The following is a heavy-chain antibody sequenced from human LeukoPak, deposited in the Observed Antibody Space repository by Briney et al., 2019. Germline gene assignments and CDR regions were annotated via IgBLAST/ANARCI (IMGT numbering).Heavy chain of an antibody. CDR3: ARCSRSSTDCYSEFDI. V-gene: IGHV3-20*04. CDR2: INWNGDST. D-gene: IGHD2-2*02. CDR1: GFTFSSYA. Sequence: GGSLRLSCAASGFTFSSYAMSWVRQAPGKGLEWVSAINWNGDSTGYVDSVRGRFTISRDNAKNSLYLQMNSLRAEDTALYYCARCSRSSTDCYSEFDIWGQGTMVTVSS. J-gene: IGHJ3*02.